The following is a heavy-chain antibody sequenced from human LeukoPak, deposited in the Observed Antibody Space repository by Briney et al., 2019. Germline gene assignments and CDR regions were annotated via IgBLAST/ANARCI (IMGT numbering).Heavy chain of an antibody. Sequence: PSETLSLTCTVSGGSISSYCWSWIRQPPGKGLEWIGYIYYSGSTNYNPSLKSRVTISVDTSKNQFSLKLSSVTAADTAVYYCAREFSSGSTYYFDYWGQGTLVTVSS. CDR3: AREFSSGSTYYFDY. CDR1: GGSISSYC. D-gene: IGHD6-19*01. CDR2: IYYSGST. J-gene: IGHJ4*02. V-gene: IGHV4-59*01.